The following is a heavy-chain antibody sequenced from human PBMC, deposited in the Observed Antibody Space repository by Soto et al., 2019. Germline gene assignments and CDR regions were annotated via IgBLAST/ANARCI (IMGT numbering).Heavy chain of an antibody. J-gene: IGHJ6*03. CDR3: ARVGCSSTSCYPAYYYYYYYMDV. CDR2: IYSGGST. V-gene: IGHV3-66*01. Sequence: PVGSLRLSCAASGFTVSSNYMSWVRQAPGKGLEWVSVIYSGGSTYYADSVKGRFTISRDNSKNTLYLQVNSLRAEDTAVYYCARVGCSSTSCYPAYYYYYYYMDVWGKGTTVTVSS. CDR1: GFTVSSNY. D-gene: IGHD2-2*01.